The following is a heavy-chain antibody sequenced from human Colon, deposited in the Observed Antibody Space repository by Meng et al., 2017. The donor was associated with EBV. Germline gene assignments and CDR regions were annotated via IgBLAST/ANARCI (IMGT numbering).Heavy chain of an antibody. V-gene: IGHV4-4*02. D-gene: IGHD1-26*01. J-gene: IGHJ4*02. CDR3: ARGKQDAWELLAY. CDR1: GVSISSNIR. Sequence: QGQPQESGPGLVKPSGTRALTCGVSGVSISSNIRWTWVRQPPGKGLEWIGDIDDSGSTNYNPSLNSRISISLDKSKNHFSLKVNSVTAADTAVYYCARGKQDAWELLAYWGQGALVTVSS. CDR2: IDDSGST.